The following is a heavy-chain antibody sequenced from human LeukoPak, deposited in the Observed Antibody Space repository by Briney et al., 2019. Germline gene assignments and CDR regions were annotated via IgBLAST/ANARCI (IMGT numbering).Heavy chain of an antibody. CDR1: GGSIRTYY. Sequence: PSETLSLTCTVSGGSIRTYYWSWIRQPPGKGLEWIGYIYYSGSTNYNPSLKSRVTISVDTSKNQFSLKLSSVTAADTAVYYCVRGSGWYYYWGQGTLVTVAS. CDR3: VRGSGWYYY. CDR2: IYYSGST. J-gene: IGHJ4*02. V-gene: IGHV4-59*01. D-gene: IGHD6-19*01.